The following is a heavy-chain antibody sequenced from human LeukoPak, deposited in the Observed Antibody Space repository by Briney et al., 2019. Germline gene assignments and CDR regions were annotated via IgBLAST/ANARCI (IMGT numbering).Heavy chain of an antibody. CDR1: GFTFSDSA. D-gene: IGHD5-18*01. CDR2: IRSKANSYAT. Sequence: PGGSLRLSCAASGFTFSDSAMQLVRQASGKGLEWVGRIRSKANSYATAYAASVKGRFTISRDDSKNTAYLQMNSLKTEDTAVYYCTTPPMQLRKKDYYYYMDVWGKGTTVTVSS. V-gene: IGHV3-73*01. J-gene: IGHJ6*03. CDR3: TTPPMQLRKKDYYYYMDV.